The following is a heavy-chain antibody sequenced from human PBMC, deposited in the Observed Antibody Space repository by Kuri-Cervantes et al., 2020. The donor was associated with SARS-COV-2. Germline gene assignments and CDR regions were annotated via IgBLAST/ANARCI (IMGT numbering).Heavy chain of an antibody. Sequence: GSLRHSCTVSGGSISSYYWSWIRQPPGKGLEWIGYIYYSGSTNYNPSLKSRVTISVDTSKNQFSLKLSSVTAADTAVYYCARASGSYYSWFDPWGQGTLVTVSS. D-gene: IGHD1-26*01. V-gene: IGHV4-59*01. CDR1: GGSISSYY. CDR3: ARASGSYYSWFDP. CDR2: IYYSGST. J-gene: IGHJ5*02.